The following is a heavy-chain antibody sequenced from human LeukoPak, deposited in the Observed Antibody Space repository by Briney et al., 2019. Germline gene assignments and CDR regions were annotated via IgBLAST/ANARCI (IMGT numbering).Heavy chain of an antibody. CDR1: GFTFSGYA. J-gene: IGHJ4*02. D-gene: IGHD6-19*01. Sequence: PGGSLRLSCTAPGFTFSGYAMSWVRQAPGKGLEWVSTILGSGDSTFYADSVKGRFTISRDNSKNTLFLHMTSLRAEDTAVYYCAKLYSSGWYVADYWSQGTLVTVSS. V-gene: IGHV3-23*01. CDR2: ILGSGDST. CDR3: AKLYSSGWYVADY.